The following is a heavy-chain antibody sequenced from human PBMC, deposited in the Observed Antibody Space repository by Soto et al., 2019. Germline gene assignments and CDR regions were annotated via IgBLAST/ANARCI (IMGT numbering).Heavy chain of an antibody. D-gene: IGHD3-9*01. V-gene: IGHV1-2*02. CDR3: ATDKVAFDM. CDR1: GYIFTGYY. Sequence: ASVKVSCKASGYIFTGYYIQWVRQAPGQGLEWMGWINTKTGGTKYAQKFQGRVTMTRDTSINTAYMEVSRLRSDDTAVYYCATDKVAFDMWGQGTMVTVSS. J-gene: IGHJ3*02. CDR2: INTKTGGT.